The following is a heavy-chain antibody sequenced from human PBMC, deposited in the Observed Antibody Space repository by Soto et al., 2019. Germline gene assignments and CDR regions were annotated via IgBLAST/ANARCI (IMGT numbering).Heavy chain of an antibody. V-gene: IGHV1-2*02. Sequence: QVQLVQSGPEVKTPGASVRVSCKSSGYTFGAYYIHWVRQAPGQGLEWMGWVSPLSGGTNIAQRFQGRIKLPTDASINTVFMELSSLRSGATALYFCAREFDSGDLGLDLWGQGTTVSVS. D-gene: IGHD2-21*01. CDR1: GYTFGAYY. CDR2: VSPLSGGT. CDR3: AREFDSGDLGLDL. J-gene: IGHJ6*02.